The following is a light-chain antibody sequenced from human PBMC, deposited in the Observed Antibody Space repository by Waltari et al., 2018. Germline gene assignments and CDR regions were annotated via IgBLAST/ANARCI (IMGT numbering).Light chain of an antibody. Sequence: DMVMTQFPCTLSVSPGERATLSCSASQSVSSKLAWYQQSPGQVPRLLIYGSSTRATGIPARFSGSGSGTEFTLTISSLQSEDFAVYYCQQYNNWPQVTFGGGTRVEIK. CDR1: QSVSSK. J-gene: IGKJ4*01. CDR2: GSS. CDR3: QQYNNWPQVT. V-gene: IGKV3-15*01.